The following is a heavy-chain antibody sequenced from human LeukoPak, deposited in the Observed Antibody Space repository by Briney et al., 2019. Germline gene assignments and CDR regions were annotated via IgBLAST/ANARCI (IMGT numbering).Heavy chain of an antibody. CDR1: GYSFTSYW. J-gene: IGHJ5*02. V-gene: IGHV5-51*01. Sequence: GESLQISCKGSGYSFTSYWIGWVRQMPGKGLEWMGVIFPGDSDTRYSPSFQGQVTISADKSFNTAYLQWSSLKASDTAMYYCARQVASGSHNWFDPWGQGTLVTVS. CDR3: ARQVASGSHNWFDP. D-gene: IGHD1-26*01. CDR2: IFPGDSDT.